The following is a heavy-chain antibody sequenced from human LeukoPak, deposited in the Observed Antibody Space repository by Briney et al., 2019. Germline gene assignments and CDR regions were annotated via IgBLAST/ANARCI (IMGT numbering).Heavy chain of an antibody. J-gene: IGHJ4*02. CDR2: ISSSGNTI. CDR1: GFTFSSYE. CDR3: ARRGYTSGLDY. D-gene: IGHD5-18*01. Sequence: GGSLRLSCAASGFTFSSYEMNWVRQAPGKGLEWVSYISSSGNTIYYADSVKGRFTISRDNAKNTLYLQVNSLRAEDTAVYYCARRGYTSGLDYWGQGTLVTVST. V-gene: IGHV3-48*03.